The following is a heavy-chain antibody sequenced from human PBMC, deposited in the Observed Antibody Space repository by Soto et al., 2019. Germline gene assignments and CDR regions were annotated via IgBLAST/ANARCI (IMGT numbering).Heavy chain of an antibody. CDR2: INSDGSST. D-gene: IGHD6-13*01. V-gene: IGHV3-74*01. CDR3: ARDGSFIAAAGINWFDP. Sequence: QSGGSLRLSCAASGFTFSSYWMHWVRQAPGKGLVWVSRINSDGSSTSYADSVKGRFTISRDNAKNTLYLQMNSLRAEDTAVYYCARDGSFIAAAGINWFDPWGQGTLVTVSS. J-gene: IGHJ5*02. CDR1: GFTFSSYW.